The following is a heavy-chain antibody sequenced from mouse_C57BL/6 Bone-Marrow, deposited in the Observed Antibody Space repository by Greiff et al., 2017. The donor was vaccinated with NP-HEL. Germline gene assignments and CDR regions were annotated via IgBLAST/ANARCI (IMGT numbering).Heavy chain of an antibody. CDR2: ISSGGDYI. CDR1: GFTFSSYA. D-gene: IGHD1-1*01. V-gene: IGHV5-9-1*02. J-gene: IGHJ2*01. Sequence: DVMLVESGEGLVKPGGSLKLSCAASGFTFSSYAMSWVRQTPEKRLEWVAYISSGGDYIYYADTVKGRFTISRDNARNTLYLQMSSLKSEDTAMYYCTRDYYGSSYDYFDYWGQGTTLTVSS. CDR3: TRDYYGSSYDYFDY.